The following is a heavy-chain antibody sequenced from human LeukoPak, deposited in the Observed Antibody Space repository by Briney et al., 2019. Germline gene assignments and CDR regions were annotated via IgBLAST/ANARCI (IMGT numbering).Heavy chain of an antibody. CDR2: FYYSGST. J-gene: IGHJ4*02. Sequence: SETLSLTCSVSGGSITSYYWFWIRQPPGKGLEWIGYFYYSGSTIYNPSLKSRVTISVDTSNNQCSLKLSSVTAADTAVFSFASGRRNTIPWSWGQGTVDTVFS. V-gene: IGHV4-59*01. CDR3: ASGRRNTIPWS. CDR1: GGSITSYY. D-gene: IGHD3-3*01.